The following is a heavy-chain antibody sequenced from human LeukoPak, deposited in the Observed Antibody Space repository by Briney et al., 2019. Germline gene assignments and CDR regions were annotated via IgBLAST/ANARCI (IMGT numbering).Heavy chain of an antibody. Sequence: ASVKVSCKASGYTFTGYYMHWVRQAPGQGLEWMGWINPNSRGTKYAQKFQGRVSMTRDMPINTAYMELNSLRFDDTAVYYCARSKYSDYLWGQGTLVTVSS. CDR1: GYTFTGYY. V-gene: IGHV1-2*02. J-gene: IGHJ4*02. D-gene: IGHD5-12*01. CDR2: INPNSRGT. CDR3: ARSKYSDYL.